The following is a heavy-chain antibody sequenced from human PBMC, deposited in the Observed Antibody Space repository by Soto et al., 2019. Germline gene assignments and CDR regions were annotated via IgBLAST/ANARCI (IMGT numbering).Heavy chain of an antibody. CDR2: IGHRGGT. V-gene: IGHV4-34*01. CDR3: ARHGGYYFDY. CDR1: GASFSGSY. J-gene: IGHJ4*02. Sequence: KTSETLSLTCAVYGASFSGSYWSWIRQPPGKGLEWIGEIGHRGGTVYNPSLESRVTISEDSSKNQFSLKLNSVTAADTAVYYCARHGGYYFDYWGQGAPVTVSS. D-gene: IGHD3-16*01.